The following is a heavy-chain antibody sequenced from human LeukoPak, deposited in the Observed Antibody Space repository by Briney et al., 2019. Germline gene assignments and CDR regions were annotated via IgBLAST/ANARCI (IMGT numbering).Heavy chain of an antibody. V-gene: IGHV3-21*01. CDR3: ARDSGSFSLDS. CDR1: GFIFSSYS. CDR2: ISSRSTYI. D-gene: IGHD3-10*01. Sequence: GGSLRLSCAASGFIFSSYSMSWVRQAPGKGLEWVSSISSRSTYIYYADSVKGRFTISRDNAKNSLHLQMNSLRAEDTAVYYCARDSGSFSLDSWGQGTLVTVSS. J-gene: IGHJ4*02.